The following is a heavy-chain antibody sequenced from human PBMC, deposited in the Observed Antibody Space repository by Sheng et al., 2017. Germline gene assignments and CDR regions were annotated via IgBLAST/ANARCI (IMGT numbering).Heavy chain of an antibody. J-gene: IGHJ3*02. V-gene: IGHV2-70*15. CDR1: GFSLSTRGMC. Sequence: QVTLRESGPALVKPTQTLTLTCTFSGFSLSTRGMCVSWIRQPPGKALEWLARIDWDDDKYYSTSLKTRLTISKDNSKNQVVLKMTNMDPVDTATYFCARYVSSGYDDPFDIWGQGTMVTVSS. CDR3: ARYVSSGYDDPFDI. D-gene: IGHD3-22*01. CDR2: IDWDDDK.